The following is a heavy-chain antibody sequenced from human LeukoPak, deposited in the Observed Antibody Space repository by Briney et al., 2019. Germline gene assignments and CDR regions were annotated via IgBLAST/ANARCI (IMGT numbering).Heavy chain of an antibody. CDR2: INPNSGGT. D-gene: IGHD2-15*01. CDR3: ARDPWYCSGGSCYSLKNRYYFDY. V-gene: IGHV1-2*02. Sequence: ASVKVSCKASGYIFTDYYMHWVRRAPGQGLEWMGWINPNSGGTNYAQKFQGRVTMTRDTSISTAYMELSRLRSDDTAVYYCARDPWYCSGGSCYSLKNRYYFDYWGQGTLVTVSS. CDR1: GYIFTDYY. J-gene: IGHJ4*02.